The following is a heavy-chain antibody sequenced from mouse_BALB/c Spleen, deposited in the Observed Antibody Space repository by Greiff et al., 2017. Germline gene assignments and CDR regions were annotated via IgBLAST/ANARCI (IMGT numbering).Heavy chain of an antibody. Sequence: QVQLKESGPGLVAPSQSLSITCTFSGFSLTSYGVHWVRQPPGKGLEWLGVIWAGGSTNYNSALMSRLSISKDNSKSQVFFKMNSLQANDTAIYYCARMSTMITNYAMDYWGQGTSGTVSS. D-gene: IGHD2-4*01. V-gene: IGHV2-9*02. CDR3: ARMSTMITNYAMDY. CDR2: IWAGGST. CDR1: GFSLTSYG. J-gene: IGHJ4*01.